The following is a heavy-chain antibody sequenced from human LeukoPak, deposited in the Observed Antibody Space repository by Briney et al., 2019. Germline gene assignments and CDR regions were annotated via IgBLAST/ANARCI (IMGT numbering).Heavy chain of an antibody. CDR1: GGSISSYY. D-gene: IGHD1-26*01. CDR2: IYYSGST. V-gene: IGHV4-59*01. J-gene: IGHJ6*03. CDR3: ARDPSIVGADYMDV. Sequence: SETLSLTCTVSGGSISSYYWSWIRQPPGKGLEWIGYIYYSGSTNYNPSLKGRVTISVDTSKNQFSLKLSSVTAADTAVYYCARDPSIVGADYMDVWGKGTTVTVSS.